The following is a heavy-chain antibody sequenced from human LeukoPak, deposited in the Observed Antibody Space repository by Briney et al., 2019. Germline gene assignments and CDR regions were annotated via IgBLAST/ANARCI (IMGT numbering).Heavy chain of an antibody. CDR3: ARLPSTRKYYDRTQYAFDI. J-gene: IGHJ3*02. V-gene: IGHV4-34*01. CDR2: INHSGST. CDR1: GGSFSGYY. D-gene: IGHD3-22*01. Sequence: SETLSLTCAVYGGSFSGYYWSWIRQPPGKGLEWIGEINHSGSTNYNPSLKSRVTISVDTSKNQFSLKLSSVTAADTAVYYCARLPSTRKYYDRTQYAFDIWGQGTMVTVSS.